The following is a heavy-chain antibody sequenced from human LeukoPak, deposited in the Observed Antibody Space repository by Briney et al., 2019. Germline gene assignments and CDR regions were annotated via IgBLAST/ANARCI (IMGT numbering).Heavy chain of an antibody. Sequence: GGSLRLSCAASGFTFCTYWMTWVRQAPGKGLEWVANIKKDGSEKYYVDSVKGRFTISRDNAKNSLYLQMNSLRAEDTAVYYCARWAIAAAGTIDYWGQGTLVTVSS. CDR2: IKKDGSEK. CDR1: GFTFCTYW. CDR3: ARWAIAAAGTIDY. D-gene: IGHD6-13*01. J-gene: IGHJ4*02. V-gene: IGHV3-7*01.